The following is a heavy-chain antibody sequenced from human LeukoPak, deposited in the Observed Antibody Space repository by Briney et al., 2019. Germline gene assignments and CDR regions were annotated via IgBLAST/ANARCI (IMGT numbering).Heavy chain of an antibody. Sequence: GGYLRLSCAASGFTFSSYSMNWVRQAPGKGLEWVSSISSSSSYIYYADSVKGRFTISRDNAKNSLYLQMNSLRAEDTAVYYCARDAYKLYYYGSGRAADPAFDYWGQGTLVTVSS. CDR2: ISSSSSYI. CDR3: ARDAYKLYYYGSGRAADPAFDY. D-gene: IGHD3-10*01. J-gene: IGHJ4*02. CDR1: GFTFSSYS. V-gene: IGHV3-21*01.